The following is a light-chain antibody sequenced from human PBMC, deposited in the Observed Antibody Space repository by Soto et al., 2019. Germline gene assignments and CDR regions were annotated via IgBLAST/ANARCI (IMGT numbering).Light chain of an antibody. J-gene: IGKJ4*01. Sequence: EIVLTQSPGTLYLSPGERATLSCRASQSVTSFYLAWYQQRPGQAPRLLIYDASNRATGIPDRFSGSGSGTDFNLTISRLEPEDFAVYYCQQYGRSLTFGGGTKVEIK. CDR1: QSVTSFY. CDR2: DAS. V-gene: IGKV3-20*01. CDR3: QQYGRSLT.